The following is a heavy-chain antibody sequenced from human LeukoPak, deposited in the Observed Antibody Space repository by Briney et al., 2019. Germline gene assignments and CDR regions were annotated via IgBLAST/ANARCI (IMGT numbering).Heavy chain of an antibody. CDR2: ISSGSSYI. J-gene: IGHJ4*02. Sequence: GGSLRLSCAASGFTFTSYSMNWVRQAPGKGLEWVSSISSGSSYIYYTESVKGRFTISRDNAKSSLYLQMNSLRAEDTAVYYCARAHGGDFDYYDSSGYYPPDYWGQGTLVTVSS. V-gene: IGHV3-21*01. CDR3: ARAHGGDFDYYDSSGYYPPDY. CDR1: GFTFTSYS. D-gene: IGHD3-22*01.